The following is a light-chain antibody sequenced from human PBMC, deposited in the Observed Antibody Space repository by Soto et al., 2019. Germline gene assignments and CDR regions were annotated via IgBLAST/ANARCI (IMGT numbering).Light chain of an antibody. Sequence: QSVLTQPPSASGSPGQSVTISCTGTSSDVGGYNSVSWFQQHPGKAPKLMIYEVSKRPSGVPDRFSGSKSGNTASLTVSGLQAEDEADYYCSSYAGTNRVFGTGTKLTVL. CDR1: SSDVGGYNS. V-gene: IGLV2-8*01. J-gene: IGLJ1*01. CDR2: EVS. CDR3: SSYAGTNRV.